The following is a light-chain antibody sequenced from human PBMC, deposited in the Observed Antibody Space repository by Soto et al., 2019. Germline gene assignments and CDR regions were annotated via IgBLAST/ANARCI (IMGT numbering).Light chain of an antibody. J-gene: IGKJ5*01. CDR1: QHISNF. CDR3: QQSYSGPIT. V-gene: IGKV1-39*01. Sequence: DIQMTQSPSSLSASVRDRVIITCRASQHISNFLNWYQQKPGEAPKLLISLASTLESGVPSRFSGSGSGTDFPFTISSLQPDDFATCYCQQSYSGPITFGQGTRVEI. CDR2: LAS.